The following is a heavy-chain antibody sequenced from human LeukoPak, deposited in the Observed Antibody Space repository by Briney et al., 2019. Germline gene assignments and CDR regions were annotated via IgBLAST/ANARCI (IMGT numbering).Heavy chain of an antibody. J-gene: IGHJ3*02. Sequence: ASVKVSCKASGYTFTGYYMHWVRQAPGQGLEWMGWINPNSGGTNYAQKFQGRVTVTRDTSISTAYMELSRLRSDDTAVYYCARAGTTRGGWPIWGQGTLVTVSS. CDR3: ARAGTTRGGWPI. CDR1: GYTFTGYY. CDR2: INPNSGGT. V-gene: IGHV1-2*02. D-gene: IGHD6-19*01.